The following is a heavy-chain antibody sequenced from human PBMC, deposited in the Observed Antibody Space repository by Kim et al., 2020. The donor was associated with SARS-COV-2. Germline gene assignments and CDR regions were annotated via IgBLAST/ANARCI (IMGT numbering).Heavy chain of an antibody. CDR3: AGRRVAATGYNWFDP. CDR1: GYTFTSYD. Sequence: ASVKVSCKASGYTFTSYDINWVRQATGQGLEWMGWMNPNSGNTGYAQKFQGRVTMTRNTSISTAYMELSSLRSEDTAVYYCAGRRVAATGYNWFDPWGQGTLVTVSS. V-gene: IGHV1-8*01. D-gene: IGHD2-15*01. J-gene: IGHJ5*02. CDR2: MNPNSGNT.